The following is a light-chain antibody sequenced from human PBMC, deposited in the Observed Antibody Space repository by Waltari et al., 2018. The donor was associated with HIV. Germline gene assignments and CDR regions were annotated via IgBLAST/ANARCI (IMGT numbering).Light chain of an antibody. CDR3: QSYDSSMSGHVV. J-gene: IGLJ2*01. V-gene: IGLV1-40*01. CDR1: SSNIGAGYD. CDR2: GNG. Sequence: QSVLTQPPSVSGAPGQRVTISCTGSSSNIGAGYDVHWYQQLPGTAPKLLIYGNGNRPSGVPDRFSGSKSATSASLAITGLQAEDEADYYCQSYDSSMSGHVVFGGGTKLTVL.